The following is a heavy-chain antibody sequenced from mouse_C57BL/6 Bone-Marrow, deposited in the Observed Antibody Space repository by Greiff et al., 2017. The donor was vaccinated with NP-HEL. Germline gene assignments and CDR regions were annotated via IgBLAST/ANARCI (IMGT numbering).Heavy chain of an antibody. CDR3: ARGDYGNPHYYFDY. Sequence: EVQLQQSGPELVKPGASVKISCKASGYSFTGYYMNWVKQSPEKSLEWIGELNPSTGGTTYNQKFKAKATLTVDKSSSTAYMQLKSLTSEDSAVYYCARGDYGNPHYYFDYWGQGTTLTVSS. J-gene: IGHJ2*01. D-gene: IGHD2-1*01. CDR2: LNPSTGGT. V-gene: IGHV1-42*01. CDR1: GYSFTGYY.